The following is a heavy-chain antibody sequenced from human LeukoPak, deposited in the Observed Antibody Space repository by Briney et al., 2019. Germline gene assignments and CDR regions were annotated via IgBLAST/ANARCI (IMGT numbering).Heavy chain of an antibody. CDR2: INHSGST. CDR3: ARSRRHYITMIVVANNWFDP. V-gene: IGHV4-34*01. Sequence: SETLSLTCAVYGGSFSGYYCSWIRQPPGKGLEWIGEINHSGSTNYNPSLKSRVTISVDTSKNQFSLKLSSVTAADTAVYYCARSRRHYITMIVVANNWFDPWGQGTLVTVSS. D-gene: IGHD3-22*01. CDR1: GGSFSGYY. J-gene: IGHJ5*02.